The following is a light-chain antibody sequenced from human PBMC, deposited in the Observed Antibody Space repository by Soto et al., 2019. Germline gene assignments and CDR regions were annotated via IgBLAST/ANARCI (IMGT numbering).Light chain of an antibody. CDR3: QHYHGWVKA. Sequence: EIVMTQSPATLSVSPGGRATLSCRASQSVGSSLAWYQQKPGQAPRLLIYDASSRATGVPDRFSGSESGTEFTLTISSLQSEDFAVYYCQHYHGWVKAFGQGPKLEIK. CDR1: QSVGSS. V-gene: IGKV3-15*01. J-gene: IGKJ2*01. CDR2: DAS.